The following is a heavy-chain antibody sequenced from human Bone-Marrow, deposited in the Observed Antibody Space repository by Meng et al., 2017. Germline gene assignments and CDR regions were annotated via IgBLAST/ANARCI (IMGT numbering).Heavy chain of an antibody. D-gene: IGHD6-19*01. Sequence: ASVKVSCKASGYTFTGYYMHWVRQAPGQGLEWMGWINPNSGGTNYAQKFQGRVTMTRDTSISTAYMELSRLRSDDTAVYYCAIPPKQWLVRSEYFQHWGHGNLVNGAS. V-gene: IGHV1-2*02. J-gene: IGHJ1*01. CDR2: INPNSGGT. CDR1: GYTFTGYY. CDR3: AIPPKQWLVRSEYFQH.